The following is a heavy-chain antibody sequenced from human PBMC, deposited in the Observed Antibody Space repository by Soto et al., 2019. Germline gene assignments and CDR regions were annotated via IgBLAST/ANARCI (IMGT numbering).Heavy chain of an antibody. CDR3: ARIPVAGHGYYDY. D-gene: IGHD6-19*01. CDR1: GYTSTSYV. Sequence: QVQLVQSAAEMKKPGASVKVSCKASGYTSTSYVINWVRQAPGQGLEWMGYINTYAGNTYYAQKLQGRVTMTTDTSSTTAYMELRSLTSDATAVYYCARIPVAGHGYYDYWGQGTLVTVSS. V-gene: IGHV1-18*01. J-gene: IGHJ4*02. CDR2: INTYAGNT.